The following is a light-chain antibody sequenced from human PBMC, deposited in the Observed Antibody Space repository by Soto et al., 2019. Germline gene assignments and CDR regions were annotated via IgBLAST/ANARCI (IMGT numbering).Light chain of an antibody. J-gene: IGKJ1*01. Sequence: DIQMTQSPSSLSAPPGDRITLTCRASQSISVYLNWYQQKPGKAPKLLVYGASTLQSGVPSRFSGSGSGTDFALTISSLQPEDFAAYFCQQTYRTPSTFGQGTKVDIK. V-gene: IGKV1-39*01. CDR2: GAS. CDR3: QQTYRTPST. CDR1: QSISVY.